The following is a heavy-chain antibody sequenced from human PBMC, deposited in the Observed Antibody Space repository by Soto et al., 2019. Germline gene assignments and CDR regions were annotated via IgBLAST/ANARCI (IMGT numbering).Heavy chain of an antibody. J-gene: IGHJ4*02. CDR2: IHYSGST. D-gene: IGHD1-26*01. CDR1: GGSVSSTSYY. Sequence: QVQLQESGPGLVKPSETLSLTCTVSGGSVSSTSYYWSWIRQPPGKGLEWIGYIHYSGSTNYNPSLKIRVTISVDTSKNQFSLKPSSVTAADTAVFYCVRAWEHLYFDYWGQGTLVTVSS. V-gene: IGHV4-61*01. CDR3: VRAWEHLYFDY.